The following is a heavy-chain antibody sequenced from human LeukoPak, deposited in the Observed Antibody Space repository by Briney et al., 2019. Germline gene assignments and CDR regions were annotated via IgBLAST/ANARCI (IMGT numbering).Heavy chain of an antibody. D-gene: IGHD3-10*01. CDR2: MNPNSGNT. V-gene: IGHV1-8*03. CDR1: GYTFTSYD. Sequence: ASVKVSCKASGYTFTSYDINWVRQATGQGLEWVGWMNPNSGNTGYAQKFQGRVTITRNTSISTAYMELSSLRSEDTAVYYCASAVPPVAAFDIWGQGTMVTVSS. CDR3: ASAVPPVAAFDI. J-gene: IGHJ3*02.